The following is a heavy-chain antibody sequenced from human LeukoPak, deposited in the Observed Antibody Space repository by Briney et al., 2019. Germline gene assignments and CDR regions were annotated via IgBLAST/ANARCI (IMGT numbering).Heavy chain of an antibody. CDR2: ISSSSSYI. D-gene: IGHD2-2*01. J-gene: IGHJ5*02. CDR1: GFTFSSYS. Sequence: GGSLRLSCAASGFTFSSYSMNWVRQAPGKGLEWVSSISSSSSYIYYADSVKGRFTISRDNSKNTLYLQMNSLRAEDTAVYYCAKDEDIVVVPAAIINWFDPWGQGTLVTVSS. V-gene: IGHV3-21*04. CDR3: AKDEDIVVVPAAIINWFDP.